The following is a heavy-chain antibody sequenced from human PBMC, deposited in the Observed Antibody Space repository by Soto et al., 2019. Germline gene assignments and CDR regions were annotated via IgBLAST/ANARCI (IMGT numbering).Heavy chain of an antibody. CDR3: VRTGTSSGRYSDY. CDR2: TYPSDSDT. CDR1: GYSFTSYW. D-gene: IGHD1-1*01. Sequence: GESLKISCKGSGYSFTSYWIGWVRQMPGEGLEWMGVTYPSDSDTRYSQSFQGQVTISADKSITTAYLQWSSLRASDTAMYYCVRTGTSSGRYSDYWGQGTLGTVSS. J-gene: IGHJ4*01. V-gene: IGHV5-51*01.